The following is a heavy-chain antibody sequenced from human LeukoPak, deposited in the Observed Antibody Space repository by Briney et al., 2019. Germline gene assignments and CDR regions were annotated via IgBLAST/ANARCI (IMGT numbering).Heavy chain of an antibody. CDR1: GDSISSGDYY. CDR3: ARASGSYWWFDS. CDR2: ISSSGST. V-gene: IGHV4-61*02. Sequence: PSETLSLTCTVSGDSISSGDYYWSWIRQPAGKGLEWIGRISSSGSTNYNPSLKSRVTISVDTSKNQFSLKLSSVTAADTAVYYCARASGSYWWFDSWGQGTLVTVSS. D-gene: IGHD1-26*01. J-gene: IGHJ5*01.